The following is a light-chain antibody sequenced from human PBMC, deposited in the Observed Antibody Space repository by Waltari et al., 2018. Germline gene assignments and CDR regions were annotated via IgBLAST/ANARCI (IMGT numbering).Light chain of an antibody. CDR2: GAS. J-gene: IGKJ1*01. Sequence: EIVMTQSPATLSVSPGERATLSCRASQSVSNSLAWYQLKPGQAPRLLIYGASTRATGSPARFSGSGSGTEFTLTISSLQSEDFAVYYCQQYNNWWTFGQGTKVEIK. V-gene: IGKV3-15*01. CDR1: QSVSNS. CDR3: QQYNNWWT.